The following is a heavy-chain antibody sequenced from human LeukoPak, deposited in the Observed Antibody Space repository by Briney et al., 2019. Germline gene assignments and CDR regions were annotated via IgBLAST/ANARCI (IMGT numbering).Heavy chain of an antibody. D-gene: IGHD6-19*01. J-gene: IGHJ4*02. CDR3: ARVRHSSGWSDFDY. CDR1: GGSISNYY. Sequence: SETLSLTCTVSGGSISNYYWTWIRQPPGKGLEWIGYIYYSGATNYNPSLKSRVTISVDTSKNQFSLKLSSVTAADTAVYCCARVRHSSGWSDFDYWGQGTLVTVSS. CDR2: IYYSGAT. V-gene: IGHV4-59*01.